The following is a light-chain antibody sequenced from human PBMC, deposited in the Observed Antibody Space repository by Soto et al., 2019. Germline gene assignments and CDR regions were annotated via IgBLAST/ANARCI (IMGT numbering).Light chain of an antibody. CDR3: QQYGSSPLT. J-gene: IGKJ4*01. V-gene: IGKV3-20*01. Sequence: VLTQSPGTLSLSPGERATLSCRASQSVSSSYLAWYQQKTGQAPRLLIYGASSRATGIPDRLSGSGSGTDFTLTISSLEPEDFAVYYCQQYGSSPLTFGGGTKVDIK. CDR2: GAS. CDR1: QSVSSSY.